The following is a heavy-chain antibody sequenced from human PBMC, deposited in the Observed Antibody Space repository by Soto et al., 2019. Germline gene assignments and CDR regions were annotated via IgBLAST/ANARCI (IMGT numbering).Heavy chain of an antibody. J-gene: IGHJ1*01. D-gene: IGHD3-22*01. CDR1: GFIVSSYA. CDR3: ANSSGYYVAEFFQH. CDR2: ISGSGGST. Sequence: GGSLRLSCAASGFIVSSYAMSWVRQAPGKGLEWVSSISGSGGSTDYADSVKGRFTISRDNSRNTLYLQMNSLRVEDTAVYYCANSSGYYVAEFFQHRGQGTLVTVSS. V-gene: IGHV3-23*01.